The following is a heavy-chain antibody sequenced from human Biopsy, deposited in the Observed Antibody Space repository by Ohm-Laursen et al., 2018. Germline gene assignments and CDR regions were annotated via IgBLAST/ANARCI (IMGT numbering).Heavy chain of an antibody. D-gene: IGHD3-22*01. CDR2: INHSGGT. V-gene: IGHV4-34*01. CDR3: VRGVDYYDPYHYYALDV. J-gene: IGHJ6*02. CDR1: GESFNGYY. Sequence: SDTLSLTCAVYGESFNGYYWSWIRQTPGKGPEWIGEINHSGGTNYNPSLKSRVTISVGTSKNQFSLKVRSATAADTAVYYCVRGVDYYDPYHYYALDVWGQGTTVTVSS.